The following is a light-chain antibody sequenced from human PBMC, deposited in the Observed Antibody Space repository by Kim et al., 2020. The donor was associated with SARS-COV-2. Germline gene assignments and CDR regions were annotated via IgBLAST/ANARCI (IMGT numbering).Light chain of an antibody. J-gene: IGLJ3*02. V-gene: IGLV3-19*01. Sequence: SSELTQDPAVSVALGQTVRITCQGDSLRNYYASWYQQKPGQAPVLVIYGKNNRPSGIPDRFSGSRSGDTASLTISGAQAEDEADYYCNSRHSGYHLVVFGGGTQLTVL. CDR3: NSRHSGYHLVV. CDR2: GKN. CDR1: SLRNYY.